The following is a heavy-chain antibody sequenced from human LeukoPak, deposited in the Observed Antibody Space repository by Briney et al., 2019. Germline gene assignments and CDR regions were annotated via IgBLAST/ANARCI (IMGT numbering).Heavy chain of an antibody. J-gene: IGHJ6*03. CDR3: ARFQGVAYYYYMDV. CDR2: IYSSGST. Sequence: SETLSLTCTVSGGSISSYYWTWIRQPAGKGLEWIGRIYSSGSTNYNPSLESRVTMSVDTSKNQFSLKMTSVTAADTAVYYCARFQGVAYYYYMDVWGQGTLVTVSS. CDR1: GGSISSYY. V-gene: IGHV4-4*07.